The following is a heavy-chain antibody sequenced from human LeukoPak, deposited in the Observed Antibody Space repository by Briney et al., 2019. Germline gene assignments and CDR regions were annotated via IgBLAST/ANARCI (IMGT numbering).Heavy chain of an antibody. V-gene: IGHV1-69*06. J-gene: IGHJ4*02. CDR3: AIRPTKVTTFYFDY. CDR2: IIPIFGTA. Sequence: SVKVSCKASGGTFSSYAISWVRQAPGQGLEWMGGIIPIFGTANYAQKFQGRVTITADKSTSTAYMELSSLRSEDTAVYYCAIRPTKVTTFYFDYWAREPWSPSPQ. D-gene: IGHD4-17*01. CDR1: GGTFSSYA.